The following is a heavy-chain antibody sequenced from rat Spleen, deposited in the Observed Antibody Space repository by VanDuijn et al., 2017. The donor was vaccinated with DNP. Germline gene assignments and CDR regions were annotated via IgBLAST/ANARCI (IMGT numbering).Heavy chain of an antibody. D-gene: IGHD1-11*01. J-gene: IGHJ4*01. CDR2: ITYDGGST. CDR3: AKDRDGGYAVDA. Sequence: EVQLVESGGGLVQPGRSLKLSCAASGFTFSDYDMAWVRQAPKRGLEWVATITYDGGSTHYPDSVKGRFTISRDNAENTVYLQMNSLRSEDTATYYCAKDRDGGYAVDAWGQGTSVTVSS. V-gene: IGHV5-7*01. CDR1: GFTFSDYD.